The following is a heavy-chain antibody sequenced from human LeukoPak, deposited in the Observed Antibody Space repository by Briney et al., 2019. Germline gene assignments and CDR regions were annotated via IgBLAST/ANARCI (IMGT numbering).Heavy chain of an antibody. CDR2: IKQDGSEK. Sequence: PGGSLRLSCAASGFIFSSYWMSWVRQAPGKGLEWVANIKQDGSEKYYVDSVKGRFTISRDNAKNSLYLQMNSLRAEDTAVYYCARDHRWGFDYWGRGTLVTVSS. D-gene: IGHD7-27*01. CDR3: ARDHRWGFDY. J-gene: IGHJ4*02. CDR1: GFIFSSYW. V-gene: IGHV3-7*01.